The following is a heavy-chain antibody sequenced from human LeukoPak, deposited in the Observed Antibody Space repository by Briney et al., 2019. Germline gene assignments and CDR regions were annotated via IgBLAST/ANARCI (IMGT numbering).Heavy chain of an antibody. CDR3: ARAPPHYYDAFDI. CDR2: ISGSGGST. D-gene: IGHD3-10*01. V-gene: IGHV3-23*01. J-gene: IGHJ3*02. Sequence: GGSLRLSCAASGFTFSSYAMSWVRQAPGKGLEWVSAISGSGGSTYYADSVKGRFSISRDNSKNTLYLQMNSLRAEDTAVYYCARAPPHYYDAFDIWGQGTMVTVSS. CDR1: GFTFSSYA.